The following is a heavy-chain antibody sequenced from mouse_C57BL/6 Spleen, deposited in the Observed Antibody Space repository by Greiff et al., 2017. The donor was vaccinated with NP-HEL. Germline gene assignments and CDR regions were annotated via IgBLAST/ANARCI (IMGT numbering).Heavy chain of an antibody. D-gene: IGHD1-1*01. CDR3: ARDSIYDGSSY. CDR2: IDPSDSYT. Sequence: QVQLQQPGAELVRPGTSVKLSCKASGYTFTSYWMHWVKQRPGQGLEWIGVIDPSDSYTNYNQKFKGKATLTVDTSSSTAYMQLSSLTSEDAAVYYCARDSIYDGSSYWGQGTTLTVSS. V-gene: IGHV1-59*01. CDR1: GYTFTSYW. J-gene: IGHJ2*01.